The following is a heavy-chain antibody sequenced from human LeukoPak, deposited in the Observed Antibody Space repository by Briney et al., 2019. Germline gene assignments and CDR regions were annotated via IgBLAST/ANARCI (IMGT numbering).Heavy chain of an antibody. V-gene: IGHV3-23*01. CDR2: ISGSGGST. J-gene: IGHJ4*02. Sequence: PGGSLRLSCAASGFTFSSYAMSWVRQAPGKGLEWVSAISGSGGSTYYADSVKGRFTISRDNSKNTLYLQMNSLRAEDTAVYYCAKDLSVRSGWYPSPYFDYWGQGTLVTVSS. CDR1: GFTFSSYA. D-gene: IGHD6-19*01. CDR3: AKDLSVRSGWYPSPYFDY.